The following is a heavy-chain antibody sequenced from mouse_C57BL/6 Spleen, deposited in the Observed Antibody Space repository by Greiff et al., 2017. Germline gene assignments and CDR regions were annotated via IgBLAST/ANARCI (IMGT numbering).Heavy chain of an antibody. D-gene: IGHD2-5*01. CDR3: ARGGYNNYHYAMDY. CDR2: IYPGGGYT. Sequence: VQLQQSGAELVRPGTSVKMSCKASGYTFTNYWIGWAKQRPGHGLEWIGDIYPGGGYTNYNGKFKGKATLTADKSSSTAYMQFSSLTSEDSAIYYCARGGYNNYHYAMDYWGQGTSVTVSS. CDR1: GYTFTNYW. V-gene: IGHV1-63*01. J-gene: IGHJ4*01.